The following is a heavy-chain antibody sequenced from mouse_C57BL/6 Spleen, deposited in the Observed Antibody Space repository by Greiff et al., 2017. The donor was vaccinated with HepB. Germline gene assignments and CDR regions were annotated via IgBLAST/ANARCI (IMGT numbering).Heavy chain of an antibody. V-gene: IGHV5-17*01. CDR1: GFTFSDYG. CDR3: ASPFYYGSSSWFAY. J-gene: IGHJ3*01. Sequence: EVQLKESGGGLVKPGGSLKLSCAASGFTFSDYGMHWVRQAPEKGLEWVAYISSGSSTIYYADTVKGRFTISRDNAKNTLFLQMTSLRSEDTAMYYCASPFYYGSSSWFAYWGQGTLVTVSA. D-gene: IGHD1-1*01. CDR2: ISSGSSTI.